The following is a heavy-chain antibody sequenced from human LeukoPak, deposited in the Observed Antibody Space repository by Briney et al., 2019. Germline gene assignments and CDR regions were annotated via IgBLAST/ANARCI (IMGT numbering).Heavy chain of an antibody. J-gene: IGHJ4*02. CDR2: IYSGGST. CDR1: GFSVSSNY. CDR3: ARDLGGATV. V-gene: IGHV3-53*01. D-gene: IGHD1-26*01. Sequence: PGGSLRLSCAASGFSVSSNYMSWVRQAPGKGLEWVSIIYSGGSTYYADSVKCRFTISRDISKNTLYLQMNSLRAEDTAVYYCARDLGGATVWGQGTLVTVSS.